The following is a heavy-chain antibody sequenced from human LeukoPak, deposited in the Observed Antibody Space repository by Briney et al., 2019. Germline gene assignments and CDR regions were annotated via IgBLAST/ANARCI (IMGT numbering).Heavy chain of an antibody. CDR1: GFTFSSYW. V-gene: IGHV3-74*01. Sequence: PGESLRLSCAASGFTFSSYWMHWVRQAPGKGLVWVSRINSDGSSTGCADSVKGRFSISRDNAKNTLYLQMNSLRAEDTAVYYCARDPGYSNTGVDAFDIWGRGTMVAVSS. D-gene: IGHD6-13*01. J-gene: IGHJ3*02. CDR2: INSDGSST. CDR3: ARDPGYSNTGVDAFDI.